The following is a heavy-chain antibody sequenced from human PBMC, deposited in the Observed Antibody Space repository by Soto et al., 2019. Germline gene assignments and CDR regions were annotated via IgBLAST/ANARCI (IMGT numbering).Heavy chain of an antibody. D-gene: IGHD6-19*01. CDR2: ISTSGATR. J-gene: IGHJ4*02. CDR3: ARFLGSGFDY. V-gene: IGHV3-48*02. CDR1: GFTFSTDS. Sequence: EVQLVESGGGLVQPGGSLRLSCVASGFTFSTDSMNWVRQAPGKGLEWVAHISTSGATRYYADSVKGRFTISRDDAKNSLYLQMDSLRNEDTAVYYGARFLGSGFDYWGQGTLVTVSS.